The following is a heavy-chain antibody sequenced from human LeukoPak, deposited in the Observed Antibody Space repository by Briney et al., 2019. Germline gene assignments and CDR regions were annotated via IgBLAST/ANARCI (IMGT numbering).Heavy chain of an antibody. V-gene: IGHV4-59*01. Sequence: SETLPHTCTVCGGSISSYYWSWIRQPPGKGLEWIGYIYYSGSTNYNPSLKSRVTISVDTSKNQFSLKLSSVTAADTAVYYCARWLAAAGWGQGPLVTVSS. D-gene: IGHD6-13*01. CDR3: ARWLAAAG. CDR2: IYYSGST. CDR1: GGSISSYY. J-gene: IGHJ4*02.